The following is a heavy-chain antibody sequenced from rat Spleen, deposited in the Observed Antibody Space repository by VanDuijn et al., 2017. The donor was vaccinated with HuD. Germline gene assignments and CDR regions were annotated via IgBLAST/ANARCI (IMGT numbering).Heavy chain of an antibody. D-gene: IGHD1-12*03. CDR2: ISYDGGST. CDR1: GFTFSDYY. CDR3: TTDRSMTMMVITPSCFDY. J-gene: IGHJ2*01. V-gene: IGHV5-20*01. Sequence: EVQLAESGGGLVQPGRSLKLSCAASGFTFSDYYMAWVRQAPTKGLEWVASISYDGGSTYYRDSVRGRFTISRDNAKSSLYLQMDSLRSEDTATYYCTTDRSMTMMVITPSCFDYWGQGVMVTVSS.